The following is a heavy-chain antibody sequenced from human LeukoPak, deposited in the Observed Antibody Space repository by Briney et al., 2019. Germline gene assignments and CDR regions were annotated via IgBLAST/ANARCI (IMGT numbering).Heavy chain of an antibody. V-gene: IGHV4-34*01. J-gene: IGHJ5*02. CDR2: INHSGST. D-gene: IGHD2-15*01. CDR3: ARKDIVVVVATTSTSFDP. Sequence: SETLSLTCAVYGGSFSGYYWSWIRQPPGKGLKWIGVINHSGSTNYNPSLKSRVTISVDTSKNQFSLKLSSVTAADTAVYYCARKDIVVVVATTSTSFDPWGQGTLVTVSS. CDR1: GGSFSGYY.